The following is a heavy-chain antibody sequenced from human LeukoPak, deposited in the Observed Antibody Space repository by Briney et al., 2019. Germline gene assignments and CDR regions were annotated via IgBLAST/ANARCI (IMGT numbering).Heavy chain of an antibody. D-gene: IGHD2/OR15-2a*01. CDR2: ISISSGTI. CDR1: GFTFTGHN. CDR3: AKHDGLSPFLEFFHH. J-gene: IGHJ1*01. V-gene: IGHV3-48*04. Sequence: GGSLRLSCAASGFTFTGHNMNWVRQAPGKGLEWVAYISISSGTIYYADSVKGRFSISRDNAKSSLDLQMNSLRAEDTAVYYCAKHDGLSPFLEFFHHWGQGTLVAVSS.